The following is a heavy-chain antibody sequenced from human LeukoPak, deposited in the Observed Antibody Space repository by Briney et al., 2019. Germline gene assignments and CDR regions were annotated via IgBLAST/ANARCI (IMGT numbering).Heavy chain of an antibody. Sequence: KPSETLSLTCTVSGASISSYYCNWIRQTAGRGLEWIGRLYISGSTDYNPSLKSRVTISVDTSNNQFSLNLNSVTAADTAVYFCARDLSGSLYFDYWGQGVLVTVSS. V-gene: IGHV4-4*07. J-gene: IGHJ4*02. CDR3: ARDLSGSLYFDY. D-gene: IGHD3-10*01. CDR1: GASISSYY. CDR2: LYISGST.